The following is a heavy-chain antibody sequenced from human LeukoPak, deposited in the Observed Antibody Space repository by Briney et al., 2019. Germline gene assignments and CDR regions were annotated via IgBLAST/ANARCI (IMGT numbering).Heavy chain of an antibody. CDR3: AVTPEGLDI. Sequence: PGGSLRLSCAASGFTFSTYWMHWVRQAPGKGLVWVSRMNSDGSSISYADSVQGRFTISRDNAKNTLYLQMNSLRAEDTAVYYCAVTPEGLDIWGQGTMVTVSS. CDR1: GFTFSTYW. V-gene: IGHV3-74*01. J-gene: IGHJ3*02. CDR2: MNSDGSSI. D-gene: IGHD4-23*01.